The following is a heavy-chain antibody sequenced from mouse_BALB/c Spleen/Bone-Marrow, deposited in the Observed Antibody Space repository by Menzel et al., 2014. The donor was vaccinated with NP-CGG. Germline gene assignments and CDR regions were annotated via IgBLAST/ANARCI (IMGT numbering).Heavy chain of an antibody. J-gene: IGHJ2*01. CDR1: GFTFSSYG. D-gene: IGHD2-2*01. CDR3: ARQGYGYDGFDY. CDR2: ISSGGSYT. V-gene: IGHV5-6*01. Sequence: ELQLVECGRDLVKPGASLNLSCASLGFTFSSYGMSMVRHYPDMRLLLVAIISSGGSYTSYPNSVKGRFAISRDNAENTQYLQMSSLKSEDTAMYYCARQGYGYDGFDYWGQGTTRTVSS.